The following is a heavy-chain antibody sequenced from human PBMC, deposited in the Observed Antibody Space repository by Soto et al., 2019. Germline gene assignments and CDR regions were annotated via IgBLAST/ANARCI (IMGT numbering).Heavy chain of an antibody. J-gene: IGHJ5*02. Sequence: PGGSLRLSCAASGVTFSSYGMHWVRQAPGKGLEWVAVISYDGGSKYYADSVKGRFTISRDNSKNTLYLQMNSLRAEDTAVYYCAKDIGLMVRGVIINPSVVSPFDPWGQGTLVTVSS. V-gene: IGHV3-30*18. CDR2: ISYDGGSK. D-gene: IGHD3-10*01. CDR1: GVTFSSYG. CDR3: AKDIGLMVRGVIINPSVVSPFDP.